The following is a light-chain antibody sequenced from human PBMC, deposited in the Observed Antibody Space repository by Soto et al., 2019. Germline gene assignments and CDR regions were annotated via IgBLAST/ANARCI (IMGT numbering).Light chain of an antibody. CDR2: DAS. CDR1: QSISSW. Sequence: DIQMTQSPSTLSASVGDRVTITCRASQSISSWLAWYQQKPGKAPKLLIYDASSLESGVPSRFSGSGSGTDFTLTISSLQPDDFATDYCQQYNSYSCTFGQGTKVEIK. V-gene: IGKV1-5*01. J-gene: IGKJ1*01. CDR3: QQYNSYSCT.